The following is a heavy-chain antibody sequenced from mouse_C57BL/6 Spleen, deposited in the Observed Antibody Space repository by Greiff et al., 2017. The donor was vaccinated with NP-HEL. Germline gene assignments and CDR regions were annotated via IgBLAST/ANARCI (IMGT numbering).Heavy chain of an antibody. V-gene: IGHV1-81*01. CDR3: ARWGELSPYFDY. CDR2: IYPRSGNT. CDR1: GYTFTSYG. J-gene: IGHJ2*01. D-gene: IGHD1-1*02. Sequence: LQESGAELARPGASVKLSCKASGYTFTSYGISWVKQRTGQGLEWIGEIYPRSGNTYYNEKFKGKDTLTADKSSSTAYMELRSLTSEDSAVYFCARWGELSPYFDYWGQGTTLTVSS.